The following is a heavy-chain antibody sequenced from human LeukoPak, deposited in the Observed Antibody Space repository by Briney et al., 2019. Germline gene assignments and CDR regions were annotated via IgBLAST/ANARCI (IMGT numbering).Heavy chain of an antibody. D-gene: IGHD4-11*01. CDR1: GGSISSYY. V-gene: IGHV4-59*01. J-gene: IGHJ4*02. CDR3: ARSPTVTTAFDY. Sequence: SETLSLTCTVSGGSISSYYWSWIRQPPGKGLEWIGYIYYSGSTNYNPSLKSRVTISVDTSKNQFSLKLSSVTAADTAVYYCARSPTVTTAFDYWGQGTLVTVSS. CDR2: IYYSGST.